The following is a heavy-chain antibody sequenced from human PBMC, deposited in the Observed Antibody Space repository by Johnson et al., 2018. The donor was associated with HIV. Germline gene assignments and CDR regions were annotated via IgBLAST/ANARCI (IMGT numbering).Heavy chain of an antibody. CDR2: IGSAGDT. V-gene: IGHV3-13*01. J-gene: IGHJ3*02. CDR1: GFTFSSYD. CDR3: ARAPERRGAFDI. D-gene: IGHD1-1*01. Sequence: VQLVESGGGLVQPGGSLRLSCAASGFTFSSYDMHWVRQATGKGLEWVSAIGSAGDTYYPGSVKGRFTISRDNAKNSLYLQMNSLRAEETAVYYCARAPERRGAFDIWGQGTVVTVSS.